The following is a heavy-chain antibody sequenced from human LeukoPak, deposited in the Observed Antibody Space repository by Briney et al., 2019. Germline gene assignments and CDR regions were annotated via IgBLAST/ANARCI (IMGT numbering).Heavy chain of an antibody. CDR1: GGTFIIYA. CDR3: ARVAAAAGGYYYYYYMDV. CDR2: IIPIFGTA. V-gene: IGHV1-69*05. D-gene: IGHD6-13*01. Sequence: SVTVSFTASGGTFIIYAISWVRQAPGQGVEWMGGIIPIFGTANYAQKFQGRVTITTDESTSTAYMELSSLRSEDTAVYYCARVAAAAGGYYYYYYMDVWGKGTTVTVSS. J-gene: IGHJ6*03.